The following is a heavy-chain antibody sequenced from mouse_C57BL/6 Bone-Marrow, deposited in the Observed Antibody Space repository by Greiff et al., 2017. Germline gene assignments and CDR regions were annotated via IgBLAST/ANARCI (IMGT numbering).Heavy chain of an antibody. CDR2: ISDGGSYT. CDR3: ARDPEGYYVAY. D-gene: IGHD2-3*01. CDR1: GFTFSSYA. J-gene: IGHJ3*01. V-gene: IGHV5-4*01. Sequence: EVMLVESGGGLVKPGGSLKLSCAASGFTFSSYAMSWVRQTPEKRLEWVATISDGGSYTYYPDNVKGRFTISRDNAKNNLYLQMSHLKSEDTAMYYCARDPEGYYVAYWGQGTLVTVSA.